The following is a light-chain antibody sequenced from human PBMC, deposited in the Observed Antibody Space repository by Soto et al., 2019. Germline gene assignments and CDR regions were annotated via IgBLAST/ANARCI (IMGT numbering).Light chain of an antibody. V-gene: IGKV3-11*01. J-gene: IGKJ2*01. CDR1: QSVSSY. CDR3: QQRFNWPRFT. Sequence: EIVLTQSPATLSLSPGERATLSCRASQSVSSYLAWYQQKPGQAPRLLLYDASNRATGIPARLSGGGSGTDFTLTISSLEAEDFAVYYCQQRFNWPRFTFGQGTKLEIK. CDR2: DAS.